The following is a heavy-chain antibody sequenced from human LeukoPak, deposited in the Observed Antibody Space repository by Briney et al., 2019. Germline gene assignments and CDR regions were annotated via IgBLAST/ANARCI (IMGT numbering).Heavy chain of an antibody. D-gene: IGHD3-9*01. J-gene: IGHJ5*02. CDR1: GGSIISSSYN. V-gene: IGHV4-39*01. Sequence: PSETLSLTCAVSGGSIISSSYNWGWIRQPPGKGLEWLGTIYHSGTTYYNPSLRGRVTISVDTSKNQFFLKLSSVTAADTAVYYCARLPTGYPNWFDPWGQGSLVTVSS. CDR3: ARLPTGYPNWFDP. CDR2: IYHSGTT.